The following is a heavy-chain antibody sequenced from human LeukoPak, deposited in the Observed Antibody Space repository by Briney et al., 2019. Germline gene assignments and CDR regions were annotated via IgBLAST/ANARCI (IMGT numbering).Heavy chain of an antibody. V-gene: IGHV1-2*02. CDR1: GYTFTGYY. CDR3: ARGRFLEWLLTSDYGMDV. J-gene: IGHJ6*02. D-gene: IGHD3-3*01. CDR2: INPNSGGT. Sequence: ASVKVSCKASGYTFTGYYMHWVRQAPGQGFEWMGWINPNSGGTNYAQKFQGRVTMTRDTSISTAYMELSRLRSDDTAVYYCARGRFLEWLLTSDYGMDVWGQGTTVTVSS.